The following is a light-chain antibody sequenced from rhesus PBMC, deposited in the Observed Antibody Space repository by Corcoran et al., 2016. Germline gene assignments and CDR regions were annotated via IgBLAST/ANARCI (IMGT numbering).Light chain of an antibody. J-gene: IGKJ4*01. CDR2: GAS. Sequence: QVILTQSPATLSLSPGERATLSCRASQSVSSYLAWYQQKPGKAPRFLISGASSRATGIPDGFSGSGSVNDFTLPISSLEPEDVGVYHCYQHSSGYPTFGGGTKVELK. V-gene: IGKV3-10*01. CDR1: QSVSSY. CDR3: YQHSSGYPT.